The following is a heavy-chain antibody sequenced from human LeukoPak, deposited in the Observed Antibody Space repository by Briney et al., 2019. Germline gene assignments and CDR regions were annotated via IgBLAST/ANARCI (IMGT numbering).Heavy chain of an antibody. CDR2: IRFDGTKQ. J-gene: IGHJ5*02. D-gene: IGHD3-16*01. CDR1: GFTFSSHG. CDR3: ARDDAYLRLGA. Sequence: GGSLRLSCVPASGFTFSSHGMHWVRQAPGKGLEWVAGIRFDGTKQYYRDSAKSRFTVSRDDSKNTLYLQMNSLRDEDTAVYYCARDDAYLRLGAWGQGTLVTVSS. V-gene: IGHV3-33*01.